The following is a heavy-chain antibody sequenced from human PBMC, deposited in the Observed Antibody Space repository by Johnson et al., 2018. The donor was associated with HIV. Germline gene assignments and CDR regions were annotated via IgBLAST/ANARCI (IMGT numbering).Heavy chain of an antibody. CDR1: GFTFSDYY. CDR3: ARDGRDFVTRGSFDV. J-gene: IGHJ3*01. Sequence: QVQLVESGGDLVQPGGSLRLSCAASGFTFSDYYMIWIRQAPGKGLEWLSYITSSGTSSYYADSVKGRLTISRDNAKNSLYLQMNSLRAEDTAVYYCARDGRDFVTRGSFDVWGQGTVVTVSS. V-gene: IGHV3-11*04. CDR2: ITSSGTSS. D-gene: IGHD2/OR15-2a*01.